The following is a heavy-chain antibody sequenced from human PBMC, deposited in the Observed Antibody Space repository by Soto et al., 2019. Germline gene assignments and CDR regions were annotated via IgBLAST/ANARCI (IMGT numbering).Heavy chain of an antibody. V-gene: IGHV3-23*01. CDR3: AKDSKSVSVSAARVYGMDV. Sequence: EVQILESGGGLVQPGGSLRLSCAGSGFMFSTFAMTWVRQAPGKGLEWVSTTRSNGEYTYYADSVKGRFTVSRDNSKNTLFLEMSSLRAEDSAIYYCAKDSKSVSVSAARVYGMDVWGQGTTVTVSS. CDR1: GFMFSTFA. J-gene: IGHJ6*02. CDR2: TRSNGEYT. D-gene: IGHD2-2*01.